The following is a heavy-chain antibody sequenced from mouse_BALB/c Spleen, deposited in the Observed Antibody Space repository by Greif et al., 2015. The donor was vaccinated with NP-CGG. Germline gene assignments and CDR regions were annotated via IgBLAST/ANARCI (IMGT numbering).Heavy chain of an antibody. V-gene: IGHV5-17*02. Sequence: EVMLVESGGGLVQPGGSRKLSCAASGFTFSSFGMHWVRQAPEKGLEWVAYISSGSSTIYYADTVKGRFTISRDNPKNTLFLQMTSLRSEDTAMYYCARWGGGPSMDYWGQGTSVTVSS. J-gene: IGHJ4*01. CDR3: ARWGGGPSMDY. CDR1: GFTFSSFG. CDR2: ISSGSSTI.